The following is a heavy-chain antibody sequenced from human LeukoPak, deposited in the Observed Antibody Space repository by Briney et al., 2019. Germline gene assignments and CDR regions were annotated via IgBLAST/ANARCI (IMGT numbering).Heavy chain of an antibody. CDR2: ISAGGDIT. D-gene: IGHD4-17*01. J-gene: IGHJ4*02. V-gene: IGHV3-23*01. CDR3: VPQGAGDPFDY. CDR1: GFTFNNYD. Sequence: PGRSLRLSCAASGFTFNNYDMTWVRQAPGKGLEWVSVISAGGDITYYADSVKGRFTISRDDSKNMLYLQMNSLRAEDTAVYYCVPQGAGDPFDYWGQGTLVTVSS.